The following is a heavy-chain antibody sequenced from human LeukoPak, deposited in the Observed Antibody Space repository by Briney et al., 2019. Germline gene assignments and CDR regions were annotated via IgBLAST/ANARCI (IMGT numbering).Heavy chain of an antibody. CDR2: ISSSGSTI. J-gene: IGHJ3*02. CDR1: GFTFSSYW. CDR3: AREKYEWLAFDI. D-gene: IGHD3-3*01. V-gene: IGHV3-48*04. Sequence: GGSLRLSCAVSGFTFSSYWMSWVRQAPGKGLEWVSYISSSGSTIYYADSVKGRFTISRENAKNSLYLQMNSLRAEDTAVYYCAREKYEWLAFDIWGQGTMVTVSS.